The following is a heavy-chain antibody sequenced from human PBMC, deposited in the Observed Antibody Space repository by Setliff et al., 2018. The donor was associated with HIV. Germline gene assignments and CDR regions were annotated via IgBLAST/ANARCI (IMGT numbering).Heavy chain of an antibody. Sequence: SETLSLTCSASGGSINSYYWNWIRQPPGKGLEWLGHIYSSGSTNYNPSLKSRVTISVDTSKNQFSLKLYSVTAADTAVYYCARAYFGSGIYYWGQGTLVTVSS. CDR1: GGSINSYY. J-gene: IGHJ4*02. D-gene: IGHD3-10*01. V-gene: IGHV4-4*09. CDR2: IYSSGST. CDR3: ARAYFGSGIYY.